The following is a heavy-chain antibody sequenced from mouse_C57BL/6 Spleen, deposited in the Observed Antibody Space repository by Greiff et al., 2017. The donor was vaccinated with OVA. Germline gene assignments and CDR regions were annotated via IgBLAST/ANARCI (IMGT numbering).Heavy chain of an antibody. V-gene: IGHV1-52*01. CDR1: GYTFTSYW. CDR3: AREHYYGSSYRYFDV. CDR2: IDPSDSET. Sequence: VQLQQPGAELVRPGSSVKLSCKASGYTFTSYWMHWVKQRPIQGLEWIGNIDPSDSETHYNQKFKDKATLTVDKSSSTAYMQLSSLTSEDSAVYYCAREHYYGSSYRYFDVWGTGTTVTVSS. J-gene: IGHJ1*03. D-gene: IGHD1-1*01.